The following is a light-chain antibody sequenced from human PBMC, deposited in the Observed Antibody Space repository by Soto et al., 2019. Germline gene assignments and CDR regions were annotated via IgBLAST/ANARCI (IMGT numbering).Light chain of an antibody. CDR1: SSDVGGYNY. J-gene: IGLJ1*01. V-gene: IGLV2-14*01. Sequence: QSALTQPASVSGSPGQSITISCTGTSSDVGGYNYVSWYQQHPGKAPKLMIYEVSNRPSGVSNRFSGSKSGNTASLTISGLQAEDEADYYCSSCTSSSTTVFGTGTKVTVL. CDR3: SSCTSSSTTV. CDR2: EVS.